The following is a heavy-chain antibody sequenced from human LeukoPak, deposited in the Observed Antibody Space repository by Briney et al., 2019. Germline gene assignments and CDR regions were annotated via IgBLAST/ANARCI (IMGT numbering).Heavy chain of an antibody. D-gene: IGHD3-10*01. CDR2: ISAYNGNT. Sequence: GASVKVSCKASGGTFSSYAISWVRQAPGQGLEWMGWISAYNGNTNYGQKFQGRVTMTTDTSTTTAYMELRSLRSDDTAVYYCARIIKPGEGTFDIWGQGTMVTVSS. J-gene: IGHJ3*02. CDR1: GGTFSSYA. V-gene: IGHV1-18*01. CDR3: ARIIKPGEGTFDI.